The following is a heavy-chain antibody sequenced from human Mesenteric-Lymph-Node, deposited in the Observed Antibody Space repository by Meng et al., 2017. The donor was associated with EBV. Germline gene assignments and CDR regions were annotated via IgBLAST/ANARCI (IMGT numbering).Heavy chain of an antibody. J-gene: IGHJ5*02. CDR3: ARHLTIQLWFAWFDP. Sequence: ELQGAVPGLVKQSETLSLTRTVAGGSISSSSSYWGWIRQPPGKGLEWIGSIYYSGSTYYNPSLKSRVTISVDTSKNQFSLKLSSVTAADTAVYYCARHLTIQLWFAWFDPWGQGTLVTVSS. D-gene: IGHD5-18*01. CDR2: IYYSGST. V-gene: IGHV4-39*01. CDR1: GGSISSSSSY.